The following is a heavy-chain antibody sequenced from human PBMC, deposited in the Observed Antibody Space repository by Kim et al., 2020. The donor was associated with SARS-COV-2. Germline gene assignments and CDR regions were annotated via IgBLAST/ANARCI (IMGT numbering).Heavy chain of an antibody. CDR2: ISYDGSNK. V-gene: IGHV3-30*18. J-gene: IGHJ4*02. D-gene: IGHD6-13*01. Sequence: GGSLRLSCAASGFTFSSYSMNWVRQAPGKGLEWVAVISYDGSNKYYADSVKGRFTISRDNSKNTLYLQMNSLRAEDTAVYYCAKDPGSSSWKIDYWGQGTLVTVSS. CDR3: AKDPGSSSWKIDY. CDR1: GFTFSSYS.